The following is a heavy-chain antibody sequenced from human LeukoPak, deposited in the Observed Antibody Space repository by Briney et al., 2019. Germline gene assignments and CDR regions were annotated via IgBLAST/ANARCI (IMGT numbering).Heavy chain of an antibody. D-gene: IGHD3-3*01. Sequence: GGSLRLSCVASGFTVRSNYMSWARQAPGKGLEWVSVIHSGGSTYYADSVKGRFTISRDNSKNTLYLQMNSLRAEDTAVYYCARGGSFTIAPFDYWGQGTLVTVSS. CDR3: ARGGSFTIAPFDY. V-gene: IGHV3-53*01. CDR1: GFTVRSNY. CDR2: IHSGGST. J-gene: IGHJ4*02.